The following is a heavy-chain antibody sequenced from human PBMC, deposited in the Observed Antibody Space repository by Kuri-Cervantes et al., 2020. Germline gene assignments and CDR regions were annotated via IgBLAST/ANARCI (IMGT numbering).Heavy chain of an antibody. V-gene: IGHV3-23*01. D-gene: IGHD3-10*01. CDR3: ARDAVLLWFGELSGYYYGMDV. Sequence: GGSLRLSCAASGFTFSSYAMSWVRQAPGKGLEWVSAISGSGGSTYYADSVKGRFTISRDNSKNTLYLQMNSLRAEDTAVYYCARDAVLLWFGELSGYYYGMDVWGQGTTVTVSS. CDR2: ISGSGGST. J-gene: IGHJ6*02. CDR1: GFTFSSYA.